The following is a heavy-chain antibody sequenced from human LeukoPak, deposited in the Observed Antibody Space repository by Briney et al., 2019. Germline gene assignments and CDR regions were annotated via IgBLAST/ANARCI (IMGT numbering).Heavy chain of an antibody. CDR2: ISYSGST. J-gene: IGHJ4*02. CDR3: ARVGRGDYVWGSYSFDY. Sequence: SETLSLTCTVSGDSISSYHWSWIRQPPGKALVWIGYISYSGSTNCNPSLKSRVTISLDTSKNQFSLNLSSVTASDTAVYYCARVGRGDYVWGSYSFDYWGQGTLVTVSS. V-gene: IGHV4-59*01. D-gene: IGHD3-16*01. CDR1: GDSISSYH.